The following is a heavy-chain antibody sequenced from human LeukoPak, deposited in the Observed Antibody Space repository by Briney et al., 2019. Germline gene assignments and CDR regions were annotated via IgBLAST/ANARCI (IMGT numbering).Heavy chain of an antibody. Sequence: GGSLRLSCAASGFTFKNFAMSWVRQAPGRGLEWVSSSDGSGRLTYYDDSVKGRFTISRDNSKDTLYLEMDSLGAEDSAVYYCARAISQFVIGGAAYWGQGTQVTVSS. CDR2: SDGSGRLT. J-gene: IGHJ4*02. CDR3: ARAISQFVIGGAAY. V-gene: IGHV3-23*01. D-gene: IGHD3-10*01. CDR1: GFTFKNFA.